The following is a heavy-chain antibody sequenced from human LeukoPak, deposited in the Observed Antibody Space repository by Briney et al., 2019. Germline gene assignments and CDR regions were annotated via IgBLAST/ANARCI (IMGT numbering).Heavy chain of an antibody. V-gene: IGHV3-30*19. CDR1: GFSFSSYG. Sequence: GGSLRLSCAASGFSFSSYGMHWVRQAPGKGLEWVAVISYDGSNKYYADSVKGRFTISRDNSKNTLYLQMNSLRAEDTAVYYCARAPDGYYFDYWGQGTLVTVSS. CDR2: ISYDGSNK. CDR3: ARAPDGYYFDY. D-gene: IGHD5-24*01. J-gene: IGHJ4*02.